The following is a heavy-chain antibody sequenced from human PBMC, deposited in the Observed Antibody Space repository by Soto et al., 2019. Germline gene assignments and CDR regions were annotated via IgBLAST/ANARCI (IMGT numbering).Heavy chain of an antibody. Sequence: QVQLVESGGGVVQPGRSLRLSCAASGFPFTTYGMHWVREGPGKGLEWVAVITYDGSNKYYADSVKGRFTISRDNSKNTLYLQMNSLRREDTVLYYCVGGKYYFDYRGQGTLGSVSS. V-gene: IGHV3-30*03. CDR1: GFPFTTYG. CDR2: ITYDGSNK. CDR3: VGGKYYFDY. D-gene: IGHD3-10*01. J-gene: IGHJ4*02.